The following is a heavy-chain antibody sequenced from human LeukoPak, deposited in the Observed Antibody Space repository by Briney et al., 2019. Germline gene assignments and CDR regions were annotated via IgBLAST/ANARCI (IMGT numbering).Heavy chain of an antibody. CDR1: GFTFSSYE. CDR2: ITLSGNTK. Sequence: GGSLRLSCAASGFTFSSYEMNWVRQAPGKGLEWISYITLSGNTKKYAESVKGRFTISRDNAKNSLYLQMSSLRAEDTAVYYCAIDPGNSNNFDYWGQGTLVTVSS. D-gene: IGHD4-11*01. V-gene: IGHV3-48*03. CDR3: AIDPGNSNNFDY. J-gene: IGHJ4*02.